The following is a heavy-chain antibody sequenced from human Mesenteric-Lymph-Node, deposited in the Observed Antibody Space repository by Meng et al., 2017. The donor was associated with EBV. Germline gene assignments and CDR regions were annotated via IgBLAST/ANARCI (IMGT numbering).Heavy chain of an antibody. V-gene: IGHV4-39*01. J-gene: IGHJ4*02. CDR3: ARQYGSSFDY. CDR1: SDSISSTSYH. Sequence: HLQLQESGPGLVRPSGTLSLICTVSSDSISSTSYHWGWIRQPPGKGLEWIGSIYYSGTTYFNPSLESRVSISVDTSKKQFSLRLTSVTAADTAVYYCARQYGSSFDYWGQGTLVTVPS. D-gene: IGHD3-10*01. CDR2: IYYSGTT.